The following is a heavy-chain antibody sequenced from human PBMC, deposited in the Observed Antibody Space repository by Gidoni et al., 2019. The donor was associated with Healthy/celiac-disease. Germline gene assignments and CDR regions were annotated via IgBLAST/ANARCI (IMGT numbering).Heavy chain of an antibody. V-gene: IGHV3-11*01. J-gene: IGHJ4*02. CDR3: ARVYSSFAYFDY. CDR1: GFPFSDYY. CDR2: SSSSGSTI. D-gene: IGHD6-6*01. Sequence: QVQLVESGGGLVKPGGSMRLSCPASGFPFSDYYMGWIRQAPGTGLEVVSYSSSSGSTIYYADSVKGRFTISRDNAKNSLYLQMNSLRAEDTAVYYCARVYSSFAYFDYWGQGTLVTVSS.